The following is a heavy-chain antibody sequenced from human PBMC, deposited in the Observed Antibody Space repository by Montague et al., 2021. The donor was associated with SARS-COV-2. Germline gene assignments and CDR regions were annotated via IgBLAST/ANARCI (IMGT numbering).Heavy chain of an antibody. CDR3: ARVVSNYYGMDV. J-gene: IGHJ6*02. D-gene: IGHD2-21*01. CDR2: IWYDGSNK. CDR1: GFTFSSYG. Sequence: SLRLSRAASGFTFSSYGMHWVRQAPGKGLEWVAVIWYDGSNKYYADSVKGRFTISRDNSKNTLYPQMNSLRAEDTAVYYCARVVSNYYGMDVWGQGTTVTVSS. V-gene: IGHV3-33*01.